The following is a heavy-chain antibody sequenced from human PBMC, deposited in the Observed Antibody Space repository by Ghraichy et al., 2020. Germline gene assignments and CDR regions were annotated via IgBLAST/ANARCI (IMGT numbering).Heavy chain of an antibody. J-gene: IGHJ4*02. CDR3: ARSAHYYDSSGYYY. V-gene: IGHV3-7*01. CDR2: IKQDGSEK. CDR1: GFTFSSYW. Sequence: GGSLRLSCAASGFTFSSYWMSWVRQAPGKGLEWVANIKQDGSEKYYVDSVKGRFTISRDNAKNSLYLQMNSLRAEDTAVYYCARSAHYYDSSGYYYWGQGTLVTVSS. D-gene: IGHD3-22*01.